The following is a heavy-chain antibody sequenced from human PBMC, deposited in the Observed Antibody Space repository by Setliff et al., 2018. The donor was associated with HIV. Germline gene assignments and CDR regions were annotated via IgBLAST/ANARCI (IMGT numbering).Heavy chain of an antibody. Sequence: ASVKVSCKASGYTFTSHGISWVRQAPGQGLEWMGWISAYNGNTNYAQKLQGRVTMTTDTSTSTAYMELSSLRSDDTAVYYCATKVYCTNGVCLDAFDVWGQGTMVTVSS. D-gene: IGHD2-8*01. J-gene: IGHJ3*01. CDR2: ISAYNGNT. CDR1: GYTFTSHG. V-gene: IGHV1-18*01. CDR3: ATKVYCTNGVCLDAFDV.